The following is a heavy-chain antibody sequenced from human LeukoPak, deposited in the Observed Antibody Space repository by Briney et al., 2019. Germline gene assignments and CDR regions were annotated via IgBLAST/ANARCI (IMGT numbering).Heavy chain of an antibody. V-gene: IGHV6-1*01. CDR3: ARDTYSSGWGAFDI. Sequence: SQTLSLTRAISGDSVSSNSAAWNWIRQSPSRGLEWLGRTYYRSKWYNDYAVSVKSRITINPDTSKNQFSLQLNSVTPEDTAVYYCARDTYSSGWGAFDIWGQGTMVTVSS. D-gene: IGHD6-19*01. J-gene: IGHJ3*02. CDR2: TYYRSKWYN. CDR1: GDSVSSNSAA.